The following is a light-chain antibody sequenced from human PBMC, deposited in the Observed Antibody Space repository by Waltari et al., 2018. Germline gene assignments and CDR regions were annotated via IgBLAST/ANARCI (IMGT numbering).Light chain of an antibody. J-gene: IGKJ5*01. CDR2: LGS. CDR1: QSLLHDNGYIC. CDR3: MQGLQTPT. V-gene: IGKV2-28*01. Sequence: DIVMTQSPLSLPVTPGEPASLSFGSSQSLLHDNGYICLDWYLQRPGQSPQLLIYLGSNRASGVPDRFSGSGSGTDFTLTISRVEAEDVGVYYCMQGLQTPTFGQGTRLEIK.